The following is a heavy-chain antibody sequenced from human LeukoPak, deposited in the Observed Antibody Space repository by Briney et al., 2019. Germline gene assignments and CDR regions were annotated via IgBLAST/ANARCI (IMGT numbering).Heavy chain of an antibody. Sequence: GGSLRLSCAASGFTFSSYGMSWVRQAPGKGLEWVSAISGSGGSTYYADSVKGRFTISRDNSKNTLHLQMNSLRAEDTAVYYCAKDMGGTSFAFDIWGQGTMVTVSS. CDR1: GFTFSSYG. CDR2: ISGSGGST. D-gene: IGHD1-1*01. CDR3: AKDMGGTSFAFDI. J-gene: IGHJ3*02. V-gene: IGHV3-23*01.